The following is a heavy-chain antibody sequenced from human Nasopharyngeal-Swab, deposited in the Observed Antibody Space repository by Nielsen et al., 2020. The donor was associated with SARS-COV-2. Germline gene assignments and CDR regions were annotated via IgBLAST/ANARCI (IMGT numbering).Heavy chain of an antibody. Sequence: SQTLSLTCAVYGGSFSGYYWSWIRQPPGKGLEWIGEINHSGSTNYNSSLKSRVTISVDTSKNQFSLKLSSVTAADTAVYYCARGFHPRHYYDSSGSSLDYWGQGTLVTVSS. D-gene: IGHD3-22*01. CDR3: ARGFHPRHYYDSSGSSLDY. CDR1: GGSFSGYY. V-gene: IGHV4-34*01. J-gene: IGHJ4*02. CDR2: INHSGST.